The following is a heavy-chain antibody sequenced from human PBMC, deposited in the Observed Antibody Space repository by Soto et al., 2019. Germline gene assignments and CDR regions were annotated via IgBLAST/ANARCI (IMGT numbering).Heavy chain of an antibody. Sequence: LCLTCAVYGGSIRTYYWSGIRQPPGKGLEWIGYNYHSGTTNYNPSLKSRVTISVDTSKNQFSLRLTSVTAADTAIYYCVREAYIGYGHATDHWGQATLVTVSS. J-gene: IGHJ4*02. D-gene: IGHD5-12*01. CDR3: VREAYIGYGHATDH. CDR2: NYHSGTT. V-gene: IGHV4-59*01. CDR1: GGSIRTYY.